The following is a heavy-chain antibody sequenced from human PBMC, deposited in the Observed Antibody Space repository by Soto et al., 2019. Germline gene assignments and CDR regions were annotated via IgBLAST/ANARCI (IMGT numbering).Heavy chain of an antibody. CDR3: AKDASITIFGVVIIHYYYYYMDV. CDR2: ISGSGGST. D-gene: IGHD3-3*01. V-gene: IGHV3-23*01. J-gene: IGHJ6*03. CDR1: GFTFSSYA. Sequence: GGSLRLSCAASGFTFSSYAMSWVRQAPGKGLEWVSAISGSGGSTYYADSVKGRFTISRDNSKNTLYLQMNSLRAEDTAVYYCAKDASITIFGVVIIHYYYYYMDVWAKGPRSPSP.